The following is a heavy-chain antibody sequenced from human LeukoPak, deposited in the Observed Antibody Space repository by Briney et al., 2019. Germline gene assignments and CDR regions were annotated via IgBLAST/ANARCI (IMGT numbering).Heavy chain of an antibody. CDR2: MYYSGST. Sequence: SETLSLTCAVYGGSFSGYYWSWIRQPPGKGLEWIGYMYYSGSTSYNPSLKSRVTISVDTSKNQFSLKLSSVAAADTAVYYCARDFYYDSSGYYDALDIWGQGTMVTVSS. CDR1: GGSFSGYY. V-gene: IGHV4-59*01. J-gene: IGHJ3*02. D-gene: IGHD3-22*01. CDR3: ARDFYYDSSGYYDALDI.